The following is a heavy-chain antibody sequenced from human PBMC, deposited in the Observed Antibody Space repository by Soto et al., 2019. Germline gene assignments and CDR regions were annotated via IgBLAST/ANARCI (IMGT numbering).Heavy chain of an antibody. CDR2: MNPNSGNT. CDR3: ARVAVTDYYYYYMDV. CDR1: GYTFTSYD. J-gene: IGHJ6*03. D-gene: IGHD4-17*01. V-gene: IGHV1-8*01. Sequence: KVSCKASGYTFTSYDINWVRQATGQGLEWMGWMNPNSGNTGYAQKFQGRVTMTRNTSISTAYMELSSLRSEDTAVYYCARVAVTDYYYYYMDVWGKGTTVTVSS.